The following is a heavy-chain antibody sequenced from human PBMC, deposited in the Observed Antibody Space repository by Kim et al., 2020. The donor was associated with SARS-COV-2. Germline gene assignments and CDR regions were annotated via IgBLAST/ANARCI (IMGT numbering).Heavy chain of an antibody. CDR3: ATAQWLNWFDP. J-gene: IGHJ5*02. D-gene: IGHD6-19*01. Sequence: TYYNPSLKSRVTISVATSKNQFSLKLSSVTAADTAVYYCATAQWLNWFDPWGQGTLVTVSS. CDR2: T. V-gene: IGHV4-39*01.